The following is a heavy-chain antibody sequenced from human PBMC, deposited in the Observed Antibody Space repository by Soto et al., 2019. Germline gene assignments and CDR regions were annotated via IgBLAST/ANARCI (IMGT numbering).Heavy chain of an antibody. CDR3: AHSVVAGLGYYFDY. CDR2: IYWDDDK. Sequence: SGPTLVNPTQTLTLTCTFSGFSLSSTRVAVGWIRQPPGKALEWLALIYWDDDKRYSPFLKSKLTITKDTSKNQVVLTMTNMDPVDTATYYCAHSVVAGLGYYFDYWGQGTLVTVSS. CDR1: GFSLSSTRVA. V-gene: IGHV2-5*02. J-gene: IGHJ4*02. D-gene: IGHD6-19*01.